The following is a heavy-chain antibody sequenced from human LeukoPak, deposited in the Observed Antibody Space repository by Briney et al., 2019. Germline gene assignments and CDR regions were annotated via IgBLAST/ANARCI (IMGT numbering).Heavy chain of an antibody. D-gene: IGHD2-15*01. CDR3: ARNAAHEYYFDY. Sequence: PSETLSLTCTVSGGSISCGGYYWSWIRQPPGKGLEWIGYIYHSGSTYYNPSLKSRVTISVDTSKNQFSLKLSSVTAADTAVYYCARNAAHEYYFDYWGQGTLVTVSS. V-gene: IGHV4-30-2*01. CDR1: GGSISCGGYY. CDR2: IYHSGST. J-gene: IGHJ4*02.